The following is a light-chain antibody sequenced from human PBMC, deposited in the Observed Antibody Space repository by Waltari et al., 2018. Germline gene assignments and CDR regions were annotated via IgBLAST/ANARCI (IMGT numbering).Light chain of an antibody. J-gene: IGKJ5*01. V-gene: IGKV1-NL1*01. CDR1: QGISTS. Sequence: DIQMTQYRSPLPASLGHSVTITCRASQGISTSLACYQKKVGEAPKLLLYSTSRLESGVPSNFSGSGSGTVYTLTISSLQPEDFATYFCQQYFGIPITFGQGTRLE. CDR3: QQYFGIPIT. CDR2: STS.